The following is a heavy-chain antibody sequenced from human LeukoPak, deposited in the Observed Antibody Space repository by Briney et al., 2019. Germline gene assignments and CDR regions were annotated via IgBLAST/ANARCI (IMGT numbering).Heavy chain of an antibody. J-gene: IGHJ3*02. V-gene: IGHV3-74*01. CDR1: GFTFRTYW. CDR3: ARGGFSHGFDI. CDR2: IDNDGSDT. Sequence: PGGSLRLSCAASGFTFRTYWMHWVRQAPGKGLVWVSRIDNDGSDTIYADSVKGRFAVSRDNAKNTVYPQMNSLRVGDTAVYYCARGGFSHGFDIWGQGTVVTVSS. D-gene: IGHD3-22*01.